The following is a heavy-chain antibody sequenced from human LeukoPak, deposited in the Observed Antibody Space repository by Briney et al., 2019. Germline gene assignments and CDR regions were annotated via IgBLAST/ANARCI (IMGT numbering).Heavy chain of an antibody. CDR3: AKDAAYNPFDY. Sequence: SETLSLTCTVSGGSIGTHYWSCIRQPPGKGLEWIGYIHYSGSTNYNPSLKSRVTISVDTSKNQFSLRLNSVTTADTAVYYCAKDAAYNPFDYWGQGTLVTVSS. V-gene: IGHV4-59*11. D-gene: IGHD5-24*01. CDR1: GGSIGTHY. CDR2: IHYSGST. J-gene: IGHJ4*02.